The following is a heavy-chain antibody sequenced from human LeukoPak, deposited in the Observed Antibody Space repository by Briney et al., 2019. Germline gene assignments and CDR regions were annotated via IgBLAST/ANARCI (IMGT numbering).Heavy chain of an antibody. J-gene: IGHJ4*02. CDR3: AKDVRGYVQPIDY. D-gene: IGHD5-12*01. Sequence: GGSLRLSCTASGFTFGDYAMSWVRQAPGKGLEWVGFIRSKAYGGTTEYAASVKGRFTISRDDSKSIAYLQMNSLRAEDTAVYYCAKDVRGYVQPIDYWGQGTLVTVSS. V-gene: IGHV3-49*04. CDR2: IRSKAYGGTT. CDR1: GFTFGDYA.